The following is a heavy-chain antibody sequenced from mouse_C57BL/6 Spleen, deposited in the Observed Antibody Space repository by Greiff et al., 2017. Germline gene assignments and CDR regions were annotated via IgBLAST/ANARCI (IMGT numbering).Heavy chain of an antibody. D-gene: IGHD2-4*01. CDR3: AREFYYDERGFAY. J-gene: IGHJ3*01. Sequence: DVKLVESGGDLVKPGGSLKLSCAASGFTFSSYGMSWVRQTPDKRLEWVATISSGGSYTYYPDSVKGRFTISRDNAKNTLYLQMSSLKSEDTAMYYCAREFYYDERGFAYWGQGTLVTVSA. V-gene: IGHV5-6*02. CDR1: GFTFSSYG. CDR2: ISSGGSYT.